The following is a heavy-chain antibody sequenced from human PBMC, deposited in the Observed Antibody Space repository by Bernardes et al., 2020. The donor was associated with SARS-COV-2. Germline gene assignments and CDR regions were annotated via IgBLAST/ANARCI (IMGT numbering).Heavy chain of an antibody. CDR1: GGSFSGYY. J-gene: IGHJ5*02. Sequence: SETLYLSCAVYGGSFSGYYWSWIRQPPGKGLEWIGEINHSGSTNYNPSLKSRVTISVDTSKNQFSLKLSSVTAADTAVYYCARRTKITMIMIAVVGWFDPWGQGTLVTVSS. CDR3: ARRTKITMIMIAVVGWFDP. D-gene: IGHD3-22*01. V-gene: IGHV4-34*01. CDR2: INHSGST.